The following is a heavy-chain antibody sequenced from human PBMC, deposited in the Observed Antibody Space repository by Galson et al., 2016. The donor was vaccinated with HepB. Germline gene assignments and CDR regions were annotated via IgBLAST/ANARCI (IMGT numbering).Heavy chain of an antibody. Sequence: QSGAEVTKPGESLKISCKASGYTFTNYWIAWVRQKPGKGLEWLGRLDPNDSYTTYSPSFEGHVTMSVDNSIATAYLQWSSLKASATATHFCAKQGSRKWVGAYYAMDVRGKGTTVIVSS. V-gene: IGHV5-10-1*01. J-gene: IGHJ6*04. CDR3: AKQGSRKWVGAYYAMDV. D-gene: IGHD3-10*01. CDR2: LDPNDSYT. CDR1: GYTFTNYW.